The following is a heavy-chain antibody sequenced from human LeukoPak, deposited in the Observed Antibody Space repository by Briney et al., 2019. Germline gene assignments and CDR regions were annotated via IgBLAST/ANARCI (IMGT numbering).Heavy chain of an antibody. J-gene: IGHJ3*01. V-gene: IGHV4-39*07. CDR3: VREASTSYYDSSGYYRQTETFDV. CDR2: IYYSGST. D-gene: IGHD3-22*01. Sequence: SETLSLTCTVSGGSISSSSYYWGWIRQPPGKGLEWIGSIYYSGSTYYNPSLKSRVAMSIDTSKNQVSLRLRSVTAADTAMYFCVREASTSYYDSSGYYRQTETFDVWGLGTMVTVSS. CDR1: GGSISSSSYY.